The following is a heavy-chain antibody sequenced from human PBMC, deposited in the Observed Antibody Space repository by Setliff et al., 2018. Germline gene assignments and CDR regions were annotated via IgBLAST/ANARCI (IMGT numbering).Heavy chain of an antibody. CDR1: GFTFSTYL. CDR3: ARDRRRLVTYYYYGMDV. J-gene: IGHJ6*02. CDR2: IKQDGSEK. D-gene: IGHD6-19*01. Sequence: GGSLRLSCAASGFTFSTYLMVWVRQAPGKGLEWVAKIKQDGSEKYYVDSVKGRFTISRDNAKNSLYLQMNSLRAEDTAVYYCARDRRRLVTYYYYGMDVWGQGTTVTVSS. V-gene: IGHV3-7*01.